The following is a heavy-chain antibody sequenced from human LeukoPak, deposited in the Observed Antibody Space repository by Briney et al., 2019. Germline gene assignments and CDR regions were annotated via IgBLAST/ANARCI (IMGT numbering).Heavy chain of an antibody. V-gene: IGHV4-59*01. CDR3: ARARGEVFGVVIPSYYYYGMDV. Sequence: ETLSLTCTVSGGSISSYYWSWIRQPPGRGLEWIGYIYYSGSTNYNPSLKSRVTISVDTSKNQFSLKLSSVTAADTAVYYCARARGEVFGVVIPSYYYYGMDVWGQGTTVTVSS. D-gene: IGHD3-3*01. CDR2: IYYSGST. CDR1: GGSISSYY. J-gene: IGHJ6*02.